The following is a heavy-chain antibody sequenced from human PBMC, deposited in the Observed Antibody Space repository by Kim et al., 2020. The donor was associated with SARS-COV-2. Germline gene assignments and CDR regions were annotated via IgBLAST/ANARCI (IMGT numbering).Heavy chain of an antibody. D-gene: IGHD2-8*01. CDR1: GFTFRTYG. J-gene: IGHJ4*02. Sequence: GGSLRLFCAASGFTFRTYGMHWVRQAPGKGLEWVAVISYDGSNKYYADSVKGRFTISRDNSKNTLSLQMNSLRAEDTAVYFCAKDQEEWRQSFFDYWGQGTLVTVSS. CDR2: ISYDGSNK. CDR3: AKDQEEWRQSFFDY. V-gene: IGHV3-30*18.